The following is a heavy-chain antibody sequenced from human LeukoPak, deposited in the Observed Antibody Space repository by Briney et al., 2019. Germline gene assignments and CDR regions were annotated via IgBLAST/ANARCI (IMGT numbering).Heavy chain of an antibody. J-gene: IGHJ4*02. V-gene: IGHV3-13*01. CDR1: GFTFSSYD. Sequence: GGSLRLSCAASGFTFSSYDMHWVRQATGKGLEWISAIGTAGDTYYPGSVKGRFTISRDNSKNTLYLQMDTLRVEDTAVYYCARDSNYYDSSGYYRRYFDYWGQGTLVTVSS. D-gene: IGHD3-22*01. CDR3: ARDSNYYDSSGYYRRYFDY. CDR2: IGTAGDT.